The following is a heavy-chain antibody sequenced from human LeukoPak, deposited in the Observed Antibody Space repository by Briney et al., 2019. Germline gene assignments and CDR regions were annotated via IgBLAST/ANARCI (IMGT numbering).Heavy chain of an antibody. Sequence: GESLKISCKGSGYSFTSYWIGWVRQMPGKGLEWMGVIYPGDSDTRYSPSFQGQVTISADKSISTAYLQWSSLKASDTAMYYCARGEGYYYDSSGYYIDYWGQGTLVTVSS. D-gene: IGHD3-22*01. J-gene: IGHJ4*02. V-gene: IGHV5-51*01. CDR1: GYSFTSYW. CDR3: ARGEGYYYDSSGYYIDY. CDR2: IYPGDSDT.